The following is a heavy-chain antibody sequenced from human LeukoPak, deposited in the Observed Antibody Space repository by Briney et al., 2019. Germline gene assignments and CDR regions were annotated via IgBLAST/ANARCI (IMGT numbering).Heavy chain of an antibody. V-gene: IGHV1-2*02. D-gene: IGHD5-18*01. CDR3: AKDNTAMVTPLFDY. CDR1: GYTFTGYY. Sequence: ASVKVSCKASGYTFTGYYMHWVRQAPGQGLEWMGWINPNSGGTNYAQKFQGRVTMTRDTSISTAYMELSRLRSDDTAVYYCAKDNTAMVTPLFDYWGRGTLATVSS. CDR2: INPNSGGT. J-gene: IGHJ4*02.